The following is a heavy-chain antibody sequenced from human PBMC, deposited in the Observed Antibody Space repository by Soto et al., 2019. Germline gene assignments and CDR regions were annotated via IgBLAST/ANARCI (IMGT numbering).Heavy chain of an antibody. V-gene: IGHV3-23*01. D-gene: IGHD3-3*01. J-gene: IGHJ4*02. CDR3: ARDSITIFGVVIRPFGY. CDR2: ISGSGGST. CDR1: GFTFSSYA. Sequence: GGSLRLSCAASGFTFSSYAMSWVRQAPGKGLEWVSAISGSGGSTYYADSVKGRFTISRDNSKNTLYLQMNSLRAEDTAVYYCARDSITIFGVVIRPFGYWGQGTLVTVSS.